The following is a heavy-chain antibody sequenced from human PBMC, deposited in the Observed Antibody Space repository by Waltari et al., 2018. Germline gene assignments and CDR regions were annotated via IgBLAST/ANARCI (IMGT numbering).Heavy chain of an antibody. V-gene: IGHV3-15*01. J-gene: IGHJ1*01. Sequence: EVQLVESGGGLVKPGGSLRLSCAASGFTFSNAWMSWVRQAPGKGLEWVGRIKSKTDGGTTDYAAPVKGRLTISRDDSKNTLYLQMNSLKTEDTAVYYCTTDRTTPTPEYFQHWGQGTLVTVSS. CDR1: GFTFSNAW. CDR2: IKSKTDGGTT. D-gene: IGHD4-4*01. CDR3: TTDRTTPTPEYFQH.